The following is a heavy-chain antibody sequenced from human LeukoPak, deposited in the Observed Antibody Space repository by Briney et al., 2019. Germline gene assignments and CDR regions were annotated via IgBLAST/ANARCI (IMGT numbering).Heavy chain of an antibody. CDR2: IIPIFGRA. J-gene: IGHJ4*02. D-gene: IGHD5-18*01. CDR1: GGTISSYA. Sequence: SLKVTCKASGGTISSYANCWGRQAPPQGLEWMGRIIPIFGRANYEQKFQGRVTITTDESTNKVYLELSSVTSADTAVYYCARGCLGAMGYYFDYWGQGTLVTVSS. CDR3: ARGCLGAMGYYFDY. V-gene: IGHV1-69*05.